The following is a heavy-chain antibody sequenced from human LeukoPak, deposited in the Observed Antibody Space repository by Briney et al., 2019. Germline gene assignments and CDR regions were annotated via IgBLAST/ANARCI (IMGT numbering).Heavy chain of an antibody. CDR3: ARAWYFDL. V-gene: IGHV4-34*01. Sequence: SETLSLTCAVYGGSFSGYYWSWIRQPPGKGLEWIGEISHSGSTNYNPSLKSRVTISVDTSKNQFSLKLSSVTAADTAVYYCARAWYFDLWGRGTLVTVSS. J-gene: IGHJ2*01. CDR2: ISHSGST. CDR1: GGSFSGYY.